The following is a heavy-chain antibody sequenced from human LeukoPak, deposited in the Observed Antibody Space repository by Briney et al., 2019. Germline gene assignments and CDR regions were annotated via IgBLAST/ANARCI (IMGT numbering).Heavy chain of an antibody. CDR1: GGSFSGYY. V-gene: IGHV4-59*08. Sequence: SETLSLTCAVYGGSFSGYYWSWIRQPPGKGLEWIGYIYYSGSTNYNPSLKSRVTISVDTSKNQFSLKLSSVTAADTAVYYCARHLSGYYYGMDVWGQGTTVTVSS. J-gene: IGHJ6*02. CDR2: IYYSGST. CDR3: ARHLSGYYYGMDV. D-gene: IGHD3-10*01.